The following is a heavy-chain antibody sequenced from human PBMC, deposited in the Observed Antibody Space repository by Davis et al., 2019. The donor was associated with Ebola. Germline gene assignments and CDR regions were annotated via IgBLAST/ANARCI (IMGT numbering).Heavy chain of an antibody. CDR1: GDSVSSGG. CDR3: ARGRLRGGMDV. Sequence: HSQTPSLTCAISGDSVSSGGWNWIWHSPSRGLEWLGRTYYSSKWYNDYAVSVKSRITINPATPKNQFSLQLNSVTPEDTALYYCARGRLRGGMDVWGEGTTVTVSS. V-gene: IGHV6-1*01. J-gene: IGHJ6*04. CDR2: TYYSSKWYN. D-gene: IGHD5-18*01.